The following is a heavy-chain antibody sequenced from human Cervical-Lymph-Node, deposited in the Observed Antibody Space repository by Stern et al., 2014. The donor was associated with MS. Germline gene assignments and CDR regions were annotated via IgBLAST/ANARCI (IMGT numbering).Heavy chain of an antibody. CDR2: IYWDADE. CDR1: GFSLSSRGVG. D-gene: IGHD4-11*01. J-gene: IGHJ4*02. V-gene: IGHV2-5*02. Sequence: QVPLRESGPTLVKPTQTLTLTCTVSGFSLSSRGVGVGWIRQPPGKALEWLALIYWDADERYSPSLKSRLTITKDTSKNQVVLTMTNMDPVDTATYFCAHSTVTTDFDYWGQGILVTVSS. CDR3: AHSTVTTDFDY.